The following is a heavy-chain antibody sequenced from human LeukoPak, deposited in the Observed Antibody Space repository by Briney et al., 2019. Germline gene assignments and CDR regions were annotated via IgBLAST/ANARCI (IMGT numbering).Heavy chain of an antibody. CDR1: GFTFSRYS. D-gene: IGHD3-22*01. J-gene: IGHJ4*02. CDR3: ARASYDSSGYYDSEFDY. Sequence: GGSLRLSCAASGFTFSRYSMTWVRQAPGKGLEWVSSISSSSSYIYYADSVKGRFTISRDNAKNSLYLQMNSLRAEDTAVYYCARASYDSSGYYDSEFDYWGQGTLVTVSS. CDR2: ISSSSSYI. V-gene: IGHV3-21*01.